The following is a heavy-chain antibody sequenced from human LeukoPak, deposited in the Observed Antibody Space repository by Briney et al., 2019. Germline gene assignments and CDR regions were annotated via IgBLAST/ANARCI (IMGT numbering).Heavy chain of an antibody. CDR1: GFTFDNYA. J-gene: IGHJ4*02. CDR2: ISWNSRSI. D-gene: IGHD1-26*01. V-gene: IGHV3-9*01. Sequence: PGGSLRLSCAASGFTFDNYAMHWVRQAPGKGLEWVSGISWNSRSIGYADSVRGRFAMSRDNAKNSLYLQMSSLRAEDTALYYCAKDKGAWDPNYFDYWGQGTLVTVSS. CDR3: AKDKGAWDPNYFDY.